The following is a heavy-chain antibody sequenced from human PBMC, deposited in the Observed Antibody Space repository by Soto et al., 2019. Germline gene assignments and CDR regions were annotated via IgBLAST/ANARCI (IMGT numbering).Heavy chain of an antibody. CDR2: IHHSGST. CDR3: ARDQGSHPGD. CDR1: GGSISNGDW. Sequence: QVQLQESGPGLVRPSGTVSLTCAVSGGSISNGDWWSWVRPPPGKGLEWIGEIHHSGSTNYNPSLKSRVTMSVVTSKNLFSLTLHSVTAADTAFYYCARDQGSHPGDWGQGTLVSVSS. J-gene: IGHJ4*02. V-gene: IGHV4-4*02. D-gene: IGHD6-13*01.